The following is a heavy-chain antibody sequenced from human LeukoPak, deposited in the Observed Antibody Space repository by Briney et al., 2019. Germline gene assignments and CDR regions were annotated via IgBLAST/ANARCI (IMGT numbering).Heavy chain of an antibody. V-gene: IGHV3-23*01. D-gene: IGHD5/OR15-5a*01. CDR3: AKALRAAHRPVYTYYYMDV. J-gene: IGHJ6*03. CDR1: EFTFNSYA. Sequence: GGSLRLSWAASEFTFNSYAMNWVRQAPGKGLEWVSTISGSGDTTYYADSVRGRFTISRDKSKNTVFLQMNSLRADDTAVYYCAKALRAAHRPVYTYYYMDVWGKGTTVTVSS. CDR2: ISGSGDTT.